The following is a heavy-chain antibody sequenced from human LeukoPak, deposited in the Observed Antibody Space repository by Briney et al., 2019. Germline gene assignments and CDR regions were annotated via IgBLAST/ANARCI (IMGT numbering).Heavy chain of an antibody. D-gene: IGHD2-15*01. V-gene: IGHV1-2*02. Sequence: ASVKVSCKASGYTFTGYYMHWVRQAPGQGLEWMGWINPNSGGTNYAQDFHGRVTMTRDTSISTAYMELSRLRSDDTAVYYCATVRDIVVGGGPYYFDYWGQGTLVTVSS. J-gene: IGHJ4*02. CDR2: INPNSGGT. CDR1: GYTFTGYY. CDR3: ATVRDIVVGGGPYYFDY.